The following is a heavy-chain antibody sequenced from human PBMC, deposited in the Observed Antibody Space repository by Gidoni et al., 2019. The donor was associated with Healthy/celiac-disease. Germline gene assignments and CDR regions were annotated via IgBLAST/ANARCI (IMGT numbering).Heavy chain of an antibody. J-gene: IGHJ4*02. CDR3: ARADSSSWYYCDY. CDR2: TSAYNGNT. V-gene: IGHV1-18*01. D-gene: IGHD6-13*01. Sequence: QVQLAQSGAEVTKPGASVTVSCKASGYTFTSYGISWVRQAPGQGLEWTGWTSAYNGNTNDAQKLQGRVTMTTDTSTSTAYMELRSLRSDDTAVYDCARADSSSWYYCDYWGQGTLVTVSS. CDR1: GYTFTSYG.